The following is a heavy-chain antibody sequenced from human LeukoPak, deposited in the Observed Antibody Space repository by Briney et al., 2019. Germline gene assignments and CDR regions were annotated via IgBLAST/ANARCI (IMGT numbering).Heavy chain of an antibody. V-gene: IGHV4-39*01. CDR1: GGSISSSSYY. Sequence: SETLSLTCTVSGGSISSSSYYWGWTRQPPGKGLEWIGSIYYSGSTYYNPSLKSRVTISVDTSKNQFSLKLSSVTAADTAVYYCARHDRYIHPPPSLSFAGPFDYWGQGTLVTVSP. CDR3: ARHDRYIHPPPSLSFAGPFDY. CDR2: IYYSGST. D-gene: IGHD3-16*01. J-gene: IGHJ4*02.